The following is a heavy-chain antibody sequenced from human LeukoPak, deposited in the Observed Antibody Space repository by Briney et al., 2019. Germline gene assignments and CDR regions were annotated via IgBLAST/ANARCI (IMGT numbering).Heavy chain of an antibody. J-gene: IGHJ4*02. D-gene: IGHD5-24*01. CDR1: GRFISSYY. CDR3: SRHARWRPFDY. Sequence: PSDPLSLPCTLSGRFISSYYWIWLPEPPGKGLEGIGHIYYSWSTNLNPSLKSPVNILVDTSKNQFSLEMRQVAAADPGVLLFSRHARWRPFDYWGQGTRVTVSS. V-gene: IGHV4-59*08. CDR2: IYYSWST.